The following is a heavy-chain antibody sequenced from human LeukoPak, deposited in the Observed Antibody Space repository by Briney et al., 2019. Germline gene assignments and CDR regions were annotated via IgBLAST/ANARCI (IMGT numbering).Heavy chain of an antibody. J-gene: IGHJ4*02. CDR2: ISWNSGSI. D-gene: IGHD1-26*01. V-gene: IGHV3-9*01. Sequence: GGSLRLSCAASGFTFDDYAMHWVRQAPGKGLEWVSGISWNSGSIGYADSVKGRFTISRDNAKNSLYLQVNSLRAEDTALYYCAKDRAGGSGSFFDYWGQGTLVTVFS. CDR1: GFTFDDYA. CDR3: AKDRAGGSGSFFDY.